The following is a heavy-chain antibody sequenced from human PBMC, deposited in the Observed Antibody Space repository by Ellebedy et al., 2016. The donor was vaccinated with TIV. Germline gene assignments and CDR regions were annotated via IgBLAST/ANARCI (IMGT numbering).Heavy chain of an antibody. Sequence: GGSLRLXCTASAFTVTASYMSWIRQAQGRGLEWLPYIISSGTYTLSGDSVKGRFTVSRDNAKNSLYLEMSSLGAEDTAVYYCARAVAGSPDYWGQGTLVTVSS. CDR1: AFTVTASY. J-gene: IGHJ4*02. V-gene: IGHV3-11*03. CDR2: IISSGTYT. D-gene: IGHD6-19*01. CDR3: ARAVAGSPDY.